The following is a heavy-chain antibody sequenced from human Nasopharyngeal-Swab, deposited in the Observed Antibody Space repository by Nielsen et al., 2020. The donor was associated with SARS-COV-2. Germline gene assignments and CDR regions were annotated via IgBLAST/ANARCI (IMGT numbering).Heavy chain of an antibody. CDR1: GFTVSNNY. CDR3: ARGFGARDGYNLLVDY. D-gene: IGHD5-24*01. J-gene: IGHJ4*02. V-gene: IGHV4-59*02. Sequence: GSLRLSCEASGFTVSNNYMNWIRQPPGKGLEWIGYIYYSGSTNYNPSLKSRVTISVDTSKNQFSLKLSSVTAADTAVYYCARGFGARDGYNLLVDYWGQGTLVTVSS. CDR2: IYYSGST.